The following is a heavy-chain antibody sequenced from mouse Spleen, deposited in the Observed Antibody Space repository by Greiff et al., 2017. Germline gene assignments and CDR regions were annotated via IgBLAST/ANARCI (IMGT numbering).Heavy chain of an antibody. J-gene: IGHJ3*01. Sequence: EVQLQQSGAELVRAGASVKLSCTASGFNIKDYYMHWVKQRPEQGLEWIGRIDPEDGDTEYAPKFQGKATMTADTSSNTAYLQLSSLTSEDTAVYYCSPIYDGSTWAYWGQGTLVTVSA. D-gene: IGHD2-3*01. CDR2: IDPEDGDT. CDR3: SPIYDGSTWAY. V-gene: IGHV14-1*01. CDR1: GFNIKDYY.